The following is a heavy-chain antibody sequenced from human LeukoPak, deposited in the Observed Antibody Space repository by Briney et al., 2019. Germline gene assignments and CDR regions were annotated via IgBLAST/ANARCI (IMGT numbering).Heavy chain of an antibody. CDR1: GYTFTDYY. CDR2: INPKRGVT. J-gene: IGHJ3*01. D-gene: IGHD4-17*01. V-gene: IGHV1-2*02. CDR3: ARKRNYGVYGNAFDV. Sequence: ASVKVSCKASGYTFTDYYIHWMRQAPGQGLEWMGWINPKRGVTTYAQKFQGRVTMTRDTSITTAYMELTRLRSDDTTIYYCARKRNYGVYGNAFDVWGQGTKVTVSS.